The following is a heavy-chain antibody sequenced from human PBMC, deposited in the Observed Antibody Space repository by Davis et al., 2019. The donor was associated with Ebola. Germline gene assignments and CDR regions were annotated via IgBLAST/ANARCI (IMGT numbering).Heavy chain of an antibody. Sequence: HTGGSLRLSCAASGFTFSSYSMNWVRQAPGKGLVWVCRINSDGSTTNYVDSVKGRFTVSRDNAKNTVYLQLNSLRAEDTAVYYCTRDAREMATNYWGQGTLVTVSS. CDR1: GFTFSSYS. V-gene: IGHV3-74*01. J-gene: IGHJ4*02. CDR3: TRDAREMATNY. D-gene: IGHD5-24*01. CDR2: INSDGSTT.